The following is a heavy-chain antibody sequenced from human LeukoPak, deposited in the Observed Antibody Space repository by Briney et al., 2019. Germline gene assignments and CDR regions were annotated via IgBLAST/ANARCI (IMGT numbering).Heavy chain of an antibody. D-gene: IGHD4-17*01. Sequence: PGGSLRLSCAASGFTFSSYSMNWVHQAPGKGLEWVSSISSSSSYIYYADSVKGRFTISRDNAKNSLYLQMNSLRAEDTAVYYCARGPRVLYGDSSYVNYYYYYMDVWGKGTTVTVSS. CDR2: ISSSSSYI. V-gene: IGHV3-21*01. CDR1: GFTFSSYS. J-gene: IGHJ6*03. CDR3: ARGPRVLYGDSSYVNYYYYYMDV.